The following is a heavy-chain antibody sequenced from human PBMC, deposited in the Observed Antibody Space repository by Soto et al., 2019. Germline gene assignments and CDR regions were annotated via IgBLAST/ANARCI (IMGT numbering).Heavy chain of an antibody. Sequence: EVQLVESGGGLVQPGGSLRLSCAASGFTFSSYAMHWVRQAPGKGLEYVSAISSNGGSTYYANSVMGRFTISRDNSKNTQYLQMGSLRAADMAVYYCRLTNYGVDYWGQGTLVTVS. CDR2: ISSNGGST. V-gene: IGHV3-64*01. J-gene: IGHJ4*02. CDR1: GFTFSSYA. D-gene: IGHD4-17*01. CDR3: RLTNYGVDY.